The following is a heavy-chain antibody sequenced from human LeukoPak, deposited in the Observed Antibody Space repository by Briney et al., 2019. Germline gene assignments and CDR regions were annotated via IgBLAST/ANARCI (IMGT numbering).Heavy chain of an antibody. V-gene: IGHV1-69*13. D-gene: IGHD4-17*01. CDR2: IIPIFDTA. J-gene: IGHJ4*02. Sequence: GASVKASCKASGYTFTGYYMHWVRQAPGQGLEWMGGIIPIFDTANYAQKFQGRVTITADESTSKASMEVSSLRSKDTAVYYCAGARGTVTHFDYWGQGTLVTVSS. CDR3: AGARGTVTHFDY. CDR1: GYTFTGYY.